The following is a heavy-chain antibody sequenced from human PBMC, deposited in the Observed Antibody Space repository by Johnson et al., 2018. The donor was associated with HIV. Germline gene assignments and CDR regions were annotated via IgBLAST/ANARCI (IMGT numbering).Heavy chain of an antibody. J-gene: IGHJ3*02. D-gene: IGHD3-16*01. V-gene: IGHV3-23*01. Sequence: VQVLESGGGLVQPGGSLRLSCAASGFTFSSYGMSWVRQAPGKGLEWVSVVTGTGGDTSYAESVKGRFTISRDNTKNTLYLQMNTWRAEDTAVYCCASQVRGLRLGVDAFDIGGQGTMVTVSS. CDR1: GFTFSSYG. CDR3: ASQVRGLRLGVDAFDI. CDR2: VTGTGGDT.